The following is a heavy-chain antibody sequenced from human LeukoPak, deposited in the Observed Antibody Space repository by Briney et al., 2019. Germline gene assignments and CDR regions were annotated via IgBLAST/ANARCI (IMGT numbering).Heavy chain of an antibody. V-gene: IGHV4-61*01. CDR1: GGSISSSSYY. CDR3: ARQTYDSSGYYYPEY. J-gene: IGHJ4*02. D-gene: IGHD3-22*01. CDR2: IFYSGST. Sequence: SETLSLTCTVSGGSISSSSYYWSWIRQPPGKGLEWIGYIFYSGSTNYNPSLKSRVTISVDTSKNQFSLRLSPVTAADTAVYYCARQTYDSSGYYYPEYWGQGTLVTVSS.